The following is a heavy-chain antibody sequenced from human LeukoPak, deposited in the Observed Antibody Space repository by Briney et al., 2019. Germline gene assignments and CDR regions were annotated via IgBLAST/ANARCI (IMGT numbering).Heavy chain of an antibody. CDR1: GGSISSYY. Sequence: SETLSLTCTVSGGSISSYYWSWIRQSPGKGLECIGYIHYTGSTNYNPSLKSRVTISVETSKNQLSLKLKSVTAADTAVYYCARGGYYGSGNDFRFDPWGQGTRVTVSS. V-gene: IGHV4-59*01. J-gene: IGHJ5*02. D-gene: IGHD3-10*01. CDR2: IHYTGST. CDR3: ARGGYYGSGNDFRFDP.